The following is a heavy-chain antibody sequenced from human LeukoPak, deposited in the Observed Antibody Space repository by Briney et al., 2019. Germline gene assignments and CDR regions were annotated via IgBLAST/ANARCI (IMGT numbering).Heavy chain of an antibody. CDR2: ISSSSSYI. D-gene: IGHD4-17*01. J-gene: IGHJ4*02. CDR3: ARDLGDGSY. V-gene: IGHV3-21*01. Sequence: KSGGPLRLSCVTSGFTFSSYSMNWVRQAPGKGLEWVSSISSSSSYIYYADSVKGRFTISRDNAENSLYLQMNSLRAEDTAVYYCARDLGDGSYWGQGTLVTVSS. CDR1: GFTFSSYS.